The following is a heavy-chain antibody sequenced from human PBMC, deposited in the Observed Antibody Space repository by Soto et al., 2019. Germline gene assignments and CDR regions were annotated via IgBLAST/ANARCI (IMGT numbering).Heavy chain of an antibody. CDR2: INHSGST. D-gene: IGHD5-12*01. Sequence: QVQLQQWGAGLLKPSETLSLTCAVYGGSFSGYYWSWIRQPPGKGLEWIGEINHSGSTNYNPSLKSRVTISVDTSKNQFSLKLSSVTAADTAVYYCARGGVATITPLRWFDPCGQGTLVTVSS. CDR3: ARGGVATITPLRWFDP. V-gene: IGHV4-34*01. CDR1: GGSFSGYY. J-gene: IGHJ5*02.